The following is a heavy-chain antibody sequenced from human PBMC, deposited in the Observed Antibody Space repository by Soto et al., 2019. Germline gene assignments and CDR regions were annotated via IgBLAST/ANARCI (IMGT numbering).Heavy chain of an antibody. CDR1: GFTFSSYA. J-gene: IGHJ6*02. CDR2: ISYDGSNK. CDR3: ASGSITDV. D-gene: IGHD1-20*01. Sequence: GGSLRLSCAASGFTFSSYAMHWVRQAPGKGLEWVAVISYDGSNKYYADSVKGRFTISRDNSKNTLYLQMNSLRAEDTAVYYCASGSITDVRGQGTTVTVSS. V-gene: IGHV3-30-3*01.